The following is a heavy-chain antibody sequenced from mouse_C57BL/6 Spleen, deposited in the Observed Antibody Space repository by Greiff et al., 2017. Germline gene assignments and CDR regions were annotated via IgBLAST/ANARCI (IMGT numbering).Heavy chain of an antibody. D-gene: IGHD1-1*01. CDR3: ARHIYYGSSYWYFDV. CDR1: GFTFSSYT. Sequence: EVNLVESGGGLVKPGGSLKLSCAASGFTFSSYTMSWVRQTPEKRLEWVATISGGGGNTYYPDSVKGRFTISRDNAKNTLYLQMSSLRSEDTALYYCARHIYYGSSYWYFDVWGTGTTVTVSS. J-gene: IGHJ1*03. V-gene: IGHV5-9*01. CDR2: ISGGGGNT.